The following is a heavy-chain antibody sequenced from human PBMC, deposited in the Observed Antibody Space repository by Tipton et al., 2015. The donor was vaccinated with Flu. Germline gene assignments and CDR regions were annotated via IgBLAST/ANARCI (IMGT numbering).Heavy chain of an antibody. Sequence: TLSLTCTVSGGSISSSSHYWGWIRQAPGRGLEWVGSIYYTGYPYYNSSLKSRLAMSIDTSKKQFSLKLTSVTAADTAMYYCDSYGSESYWGQGTLVTVSS. CDR3: DSYGSESY. CDR1: GGSISSSSHY. CDR2: IYYTGYP. D-gene: IGHD3-10*01. J-gene: IGHJ4*02. V-gene: IGHV4-39*07.